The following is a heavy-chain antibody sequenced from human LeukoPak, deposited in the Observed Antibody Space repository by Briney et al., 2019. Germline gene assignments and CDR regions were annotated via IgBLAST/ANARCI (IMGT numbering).Heavy chain of an antibody. D-gene: IGHD3-22*01. V-gene: IGHV3-43D*03. CDR2: ISWDGGRI. Sequence: GGSLRLSCAASGFTFDDYAMHWVRQAPGKGLEWVSLISWDGGRIYYADSVKGRFTISRDNSKNSLYLQMNSLRLDDTALYYCARNEYYYDSSGYYNPIDYWGQGTLVTVSS. CDR3: ARNEYYYDSSGYYNPIDY. J-gene: IGHJ4*02. CDR1: GFTFDDYA.